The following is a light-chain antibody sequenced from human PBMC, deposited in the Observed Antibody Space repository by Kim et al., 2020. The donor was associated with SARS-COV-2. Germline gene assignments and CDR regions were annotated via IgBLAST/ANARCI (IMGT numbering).Light chain of an antibody. CDR3: GTLDSSLSAYV. CDR2: ENN. Sequence: PNVTLSCPVCTSNIGNNSFSWYQQPPGTAPNVLIYENNKPPSAIPDRFSSSNSVTSTTLGITGLQTGDDADYYCGTLDSSLSAYVFGTGTKVTVL. CDR1: TSNIGNNS. V-gene: IGLV1-51*01. J-gene: IGLJ1*01.